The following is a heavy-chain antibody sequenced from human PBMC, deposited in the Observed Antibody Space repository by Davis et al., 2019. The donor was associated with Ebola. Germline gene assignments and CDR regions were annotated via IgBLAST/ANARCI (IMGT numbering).Heavy chain of an antibody. CDR3: ARSSGWYNWYFDL. V-gene: IGHV3-21*01. CDR2: ISSSSSYI. CDR1: GFTFSSYS. J-gene: IGHJ2*01. Sequence: GESLKISCAASGFTFSSYSMNWVRQAPGKGLEWVSSISSSSSYIYYADSVKGRFTISRDNAKNSLYLQMNSLRAEDTAVYYYARSSGWYNWYFDLWGRGTLVTVSS. D-gene: IGHD6-19*01.